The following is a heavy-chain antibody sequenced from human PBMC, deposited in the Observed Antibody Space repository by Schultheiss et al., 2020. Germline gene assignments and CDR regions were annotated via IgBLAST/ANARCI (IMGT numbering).Heavy chain of an antibody. CDR3: AHRHEAFDI. CDR1: GFSLSTSGMC. V-gene: IGHV2-5*08. J-gene: IGHJ3*02. Sequence: SGPTLVKPTQTLTLTCTFSGFSLSTSGMCVSWIRQPPGKALEWLALIYWNDDKRYSPSLKSRLTITNDTSKNQVVLRMTNMDPVDTATYYCAHRHEAFDIWGQGTMVTVSS. CDR2: IYWNDDK.